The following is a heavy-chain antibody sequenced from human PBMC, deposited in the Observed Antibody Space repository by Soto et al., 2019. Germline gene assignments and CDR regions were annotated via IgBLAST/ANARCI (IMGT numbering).Heavy chain of an antibody. CDR3: AKEEYGSGSYYKPHDY. CDR2: ISYDGSNK. J-gene: IGHJ4*02. CDR1: GFTFSSYG. V-gene: IGHV3-30*18. Sequence: PGGSLRLSCVASGFTFSSYGMHWVRQAPGKGLEWVAVISYDGSNKYYADSVKGRFTISRDNSKNTLYLQMNSLRAEDTAVYYCAKEEYGSGSYYKPHDYWGQGTLVTVSS. D-gene: IGHD3-10*01.